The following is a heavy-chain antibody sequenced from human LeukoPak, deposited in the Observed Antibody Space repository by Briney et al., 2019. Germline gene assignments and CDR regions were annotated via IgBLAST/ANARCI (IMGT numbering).Heavy chain of an antibody. CDR1: GYSISSGYY. D-gene: IGHD6-13*01. J-gene: IGHJ3*02. CDR3: ARERRAGAAFDI. CDR2: IYHSGST. Sequence: PSETLSLTCTVSGYSISSGYYWAWIRQPPGKGLEWIGSIYHSGSTYYNPSLKSRVTISVDTSKNQFSLKLSSVIAADTAVYYCARERRAGAAFDIWGQGTMVTVSS. V-gene: IGHV4-38-2*02.